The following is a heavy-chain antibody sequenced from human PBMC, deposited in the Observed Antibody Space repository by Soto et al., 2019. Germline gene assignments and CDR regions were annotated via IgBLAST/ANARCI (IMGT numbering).Heavy chain of an antibody. Sequence: QVQLVESGGGVVQPGRSLRLSCAASGFTFSSYGMHWVRQAPGKGLEWVAVISYDGSNKYYADSVKGRFTISRDNSKNTLYLQMNSLRAEDTAVYYCAKTPYSSSWGYYYYGMDVWGQGTTVTVSS. J-gene: IGHJ6*02. D-gene: IGHD6-13*01. V-gene: IGHV3-30*18. CDR1: GFTFSSYG. CDR3: AKTPYSSSWGYYYYGMDV. CDR2: ISYDGSNK.